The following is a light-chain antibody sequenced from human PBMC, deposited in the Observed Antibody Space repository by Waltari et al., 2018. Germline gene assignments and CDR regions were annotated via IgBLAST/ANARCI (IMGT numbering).Light chain of an antibody. J-gene: IGKJ4*01. CDR3: QQYKNWPPVT. CDR1: HSVSSN. CDR2: GAS. V-gene: IGKV3-15*01. Sequence: EIVMTQSPATLSVSPGERATLSCRASHSVSSNLAWYQQKPGQAPSLLIYGASTRATGIPARFSGSGSGTEFTLTISSLQSEDFALYYCQQYKNWPPVTFGGGTKVEIK.